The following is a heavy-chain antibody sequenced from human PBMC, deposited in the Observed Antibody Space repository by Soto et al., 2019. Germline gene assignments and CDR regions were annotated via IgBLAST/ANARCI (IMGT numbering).Heavy chain of an antibody. D-gene: IGHD3-9*01. J-gene: IGHJ4*02. CDR1: GFTFSSYA. V-gene: IGHV3-23*01. Sequence: EVQLLESGGGLVQPGGSLRLSCTAAGFTFSSYAMNWVRQAPGKGLEWVSATTGSGEGTYYADSVKGRFTISRDNSNNTLYLKMNSLRAEDTAVYYCVKSFDYDILTGYTSYFDYWGQGTLVTVSS. CDR3: VKSFDYDILTGYTSYFDY. CDR2: TTGSGEGT.